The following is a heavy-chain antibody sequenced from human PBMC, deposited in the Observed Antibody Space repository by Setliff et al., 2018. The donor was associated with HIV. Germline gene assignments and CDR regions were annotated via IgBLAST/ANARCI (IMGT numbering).Heavy chain of an antibody. Sequence: GGSLRLSCAASGFTFRNYKFNWVRQAPGRGLEWVSSISIGSGGAIDYADSVQGRFTVSRDSAQSSLYLQMSSLRAEDTAVYYCARDYLYYNLYNGSPVYGMDVWGQGTTVTVSS. J-gene: IGHJ6*02. D-gene: IGHD3-3*01. CDR1: GFTFRNYK. V-gene: IGHV3-21*06. CDR2: ISIGSGGAI. CDR3: ARDYLYYNLYNGSPVYGMDV.